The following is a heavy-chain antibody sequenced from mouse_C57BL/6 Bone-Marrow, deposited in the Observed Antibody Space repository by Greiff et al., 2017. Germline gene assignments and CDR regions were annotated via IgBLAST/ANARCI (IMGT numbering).Heavy chain of an antibody. Sequence: DVHLVESGGGLVKPGGSLKLSCAASGFTFSDYGMHWVRQAPGKGLEWVAYISSGSSTIYYADTVKGRFTISRDNAKNTLFLQMTSLRSEDTAMYYCAKAYDYDLGVGFDYWGQGTTLTVSS. CDR1: GFTFSDYG. J-gene: IGHJ2*01. V-gene: IGHV5-17*01. D-gene: IGHD2-4*01. CDR2: ISSGSSTI. CDR3: AKAYDYDLGVGFDY.